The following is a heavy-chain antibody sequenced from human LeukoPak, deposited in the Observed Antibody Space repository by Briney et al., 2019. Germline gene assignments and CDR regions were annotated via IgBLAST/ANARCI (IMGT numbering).Heavy chain of an antibody. V-gene: IGHV3-74*01. CDR3: ARISYDSSGYFDY. CDR1: GFTFRSSW. CDR2: ITSDGTNT. Sequence: GGSLGLSCAASGFTFRSSWMHWVRQAPGKGLVRVSRITSDGTNTNYAGPVKGRFTISRDSAKNTLYLEMNSLGAEDTAVYYCARISYDSSGYFDYWGQGTLVTVSS. D-gene: IGHD3-22*01. J-gene: IGHJ4*02.